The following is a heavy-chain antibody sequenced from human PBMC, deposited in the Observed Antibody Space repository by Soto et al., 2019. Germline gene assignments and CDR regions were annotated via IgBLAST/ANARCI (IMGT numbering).Heavy chain of an antibody. CDR3: ARFYGSLYRYGDYLDY. CDR2: MNPNSGNT. J-gene: IGHJ4*02. D-gene: IGHD3-10*01. CDR1: GYTFTSSD. V-gene: IGHV1-8*01. Sequence: GASVKVSCKASGYTFTSSDINWVRQATGQGLEWMGWMNPNSGNTGYAQKFQGRVTMTRNTSISTAYMELSSLRSEDTAVYYCARFYGSLYRYGDYLDYWGQGTLVTVSS.